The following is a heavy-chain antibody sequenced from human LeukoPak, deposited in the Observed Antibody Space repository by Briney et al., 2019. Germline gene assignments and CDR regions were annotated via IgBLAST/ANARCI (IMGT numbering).Heavy chain of an antibody. CDR1: GGSISSINYY. V-gene: IGHV4-39*07. J-gene: IGHJ6*03. CDR3: AREGGSSWYSRDFYYIDV. CDR2: IYNSGST. D-gene: IGHD6-13*01. Sequence: SETLSLTCTVSGGSISSINYYWGWIRQPPGKGLEWIGSIYNSGSTYYNPSFKSRVIASLDTSKNQFSLRLTSVTAADTAVYYCAREGGSSWYSRDFYYIDVWGKGTTVTVSS.